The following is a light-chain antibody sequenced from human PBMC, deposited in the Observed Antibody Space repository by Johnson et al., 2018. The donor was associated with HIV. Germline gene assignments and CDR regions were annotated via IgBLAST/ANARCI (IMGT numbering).Light chain of an antibody. Sequence: QSVLTQPPSVSAAPGQRVSISCSGRSFNIGNNYVSWYQQVPGTAPKLLIYDNNKRPSGIPDRFSGSKSGTSATLGITGLQTGDEADYYCGTWDSSLSAGVFGTGTKVTVL. V-gene: IGLV1-51*01. CDR2: DNN. J-gene: IGLJ1*01. CDR1: SFNIGNNY. CDR3: GTWDSSLSAGV.